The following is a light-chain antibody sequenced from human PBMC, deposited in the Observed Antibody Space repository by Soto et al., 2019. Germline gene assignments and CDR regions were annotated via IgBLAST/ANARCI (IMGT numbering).Light chain of an antibody. Sequence: HDVVTQERSLTVYLGGAVAPTCGSSTGAVTNGHYPYWFQQKPGQAPRTLIYDTANRHSWTPARFSGSLLGGKAALTLSGAQPEDEAEYYCLLSYNGPYVFGTGTKVTVL. CDR3: LLSYNGPYV. V-gene: IGLV7-46*01. J-gene: IGLJ1*01. CDR2: DTA. CDR1: TGAVTNGHY.